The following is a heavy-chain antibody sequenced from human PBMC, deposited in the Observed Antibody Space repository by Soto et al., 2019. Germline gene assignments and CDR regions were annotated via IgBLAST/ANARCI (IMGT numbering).Heavy chain of an antibody. CDR2: IDPVDSDD. V-gene: IGHV5-51*01. Sequence: GESLKISCQGSGYIFTKHWIALVRQKPGKGLEWIGIIDPVDSDDRYSLSFEGQVTISVDKSNNTAFLRWDKLKTSDTATYFCARRALDPSGHYCPYNWFDSWGQGTQVTVSS. CDR1: GYIFTKHW. CDR3: ARRALDPSGHYCPYNWFDS. J-gene: IGHJ5*01. D-gene: IGHD3-22*01.